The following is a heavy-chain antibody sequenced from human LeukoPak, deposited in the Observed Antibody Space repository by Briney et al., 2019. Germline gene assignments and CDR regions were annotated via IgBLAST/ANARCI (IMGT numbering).Heavy chain of an antibody. Sequence: SETLSLTCTVSGGSISSGSYYWSWIRQPAGKGLEWIGRIYTSGSTNYNPSLKSRVTISVDTSKNQFSLKLSSVTAADTAVYYCARVGTGGYYNCWGQGTLVTVSS. V-gene: IGHV4-61*02. J-gene: IGHJ4*02. CDR2: IYTSGST. CDR3: ARVGTGGYYNC. D-gene: IGHD3-22*01. CDR1: GGSISSGSYY.